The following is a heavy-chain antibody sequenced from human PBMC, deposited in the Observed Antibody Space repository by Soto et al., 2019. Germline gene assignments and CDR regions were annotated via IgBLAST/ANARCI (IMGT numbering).Heavy chain of an antibody. CDR1: GDTFGDYA. V-gene: IGHV3-49*03. CDR2: IRSKAYGGTT. Sequence: WSLGLGCTACGDTFGDYAMSWLRQTPGKGLEWVGFIRSKAYGGTTEYAASVKGRFTISRDDSKSIAYLQMNSLKTEDTAVYYCTRDVVEQQLVGLRPGMDVWGQGTTVTVSS. CDR3: TRDVVEQQLVGLRPGMDV. D-gene: IGHD6-13*01. J-gene: IGHJ6*02.